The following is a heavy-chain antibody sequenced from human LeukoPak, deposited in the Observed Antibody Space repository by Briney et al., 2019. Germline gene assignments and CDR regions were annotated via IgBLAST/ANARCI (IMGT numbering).Heavy chain of an antibody. CDR2: MNQDGSAI. CDR3: ARPVPGNPDDYFDY. CDR1: GFTFSRHW. J-gene: IGHJ4*02. V-gene: IGHV3-7*01. Sequence: GGSLRLSCAASGFTFSRHWMSWGRQAPGKGLERVAHMNQDGSAIYSIDSVKGRFTISRDNDKNSLYLHMSGLTVADTAVYYCARPVPGNPDDYFDYWGQGTLVTVSS. D-gene: IGHD6-19*01.